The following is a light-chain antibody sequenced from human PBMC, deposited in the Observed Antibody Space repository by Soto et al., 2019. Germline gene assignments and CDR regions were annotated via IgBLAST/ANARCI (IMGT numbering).Light chain of an antibody. CDR3: QQYRNWPPLT. Sequence: EIVMTQSPATLSVSLGERATLSCRASQSINTDLVWYQQKPGQAPRVLITGASTRATGVAARFSGTGSGTEFTLTITPVQSEDVAIYHCQQYRNWPPLTFGGGTKVEIK. CDR2: GAS. CDR1: QSINTD. J-gene: IGKJ4*02. V-gene: IGKV3-15*01.